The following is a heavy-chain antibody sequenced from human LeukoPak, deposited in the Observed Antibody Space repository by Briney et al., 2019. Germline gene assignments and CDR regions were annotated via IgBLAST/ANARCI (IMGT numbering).Heavy chain of an antibody. J-gene: IGHJ4*02. CDR2: ISGSGGST. CDR3: AKADPDSSGYYYDY. CDR1: GFTFSNYA. Sequence: GGSLRLSCAASGFTFSNYAVSWVRRAPGKGLEWVSAISGSGGSTYYADPVKGRFTISRDNSKNTLYLQMNSLRAEDTAVYYCAKADPDSSGYYYDYWGQGTLVTVSS. D-gene: IGHD3-22*01. V-gene: IGHV3-23*01.